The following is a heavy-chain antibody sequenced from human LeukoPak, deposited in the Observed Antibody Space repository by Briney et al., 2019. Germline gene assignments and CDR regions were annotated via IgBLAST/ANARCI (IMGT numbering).Heavy chain of an antibody. V-gene: IGHV4-34*01. J-gene: IGHJ4*02. CDR1: GGSFSGYY. D-gene: IGHD1-14*01. Sequence: SETLSLTCAVYGGSFSGYYWSWIRQPPGKGLEWIGSIYYSGSTYYNPSLKSRVTISVDTSKNQFSLKLSSVTAADTAVYYCARDPSEAFDYWGQGTLVTVSS. CDR3: ARDPSEAFDY. CDR2: IYYSGST.